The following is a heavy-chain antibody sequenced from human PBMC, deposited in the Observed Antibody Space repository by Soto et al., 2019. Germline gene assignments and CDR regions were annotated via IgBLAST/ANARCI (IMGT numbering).Heavy chain of an antibody. CDR2: IVPVFGRP. D-gene: IGHD5-12*01. CDR1: GGSFSNFG. V-gene: IGHV1-69*13. J-gene: IGHJ4*02. Sequence: ASVKVSCKASGGSFSNFGISWVRQAPGQGLEWMGGIVPVFGRPNYAQRFRGRLTITADESTSTGYMELISLRSDDTAVYYCAREGSGYNFWGQGTQATVSS. CDR3: AREGSGYNF.